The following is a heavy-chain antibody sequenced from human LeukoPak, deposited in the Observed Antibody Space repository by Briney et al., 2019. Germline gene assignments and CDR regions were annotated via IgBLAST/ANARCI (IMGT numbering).Heavy chain of an antibody. CDR2: ISYDGSNK. CDR3: AREIGCAKYYYDSSGSCPIHAFDI. J-gene: IGHJ3*02. V-gene: IGHV3-30*03. Sequence: PGGSLRLSCAASGFTFSSYGMHWVRQAPGKGLEWVAVISYDGSNKYYADSVKGRFTISRDNAKNSLYLQMNSLRAEDTAVYYCAREIGCAKYYYDSSGSCPIHAFDIWGQGTMVTVSS. D-gene: IGHD3-22*01. CDR1: GFTFSSYG.